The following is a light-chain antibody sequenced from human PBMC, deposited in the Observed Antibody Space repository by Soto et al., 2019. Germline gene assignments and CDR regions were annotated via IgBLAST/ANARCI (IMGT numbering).Light chain of an antibody. CDR2: SNN. CDR3: AAWDDSLNGPV. J-gene: IGLJ1*01. Sequence: QPVLTQPPSASGTPGQRVTISCSGSSSNIGSNTVNWYQQLPGTAPKLLIHSNNQRPSGVPDRFSGSKSGTSASLAISGLQSEDEADYSCAAWDDSLNGPVFGTGTKVTVL. V-gene: IGLV1-44*01. CDR1: SSNIGSNT.